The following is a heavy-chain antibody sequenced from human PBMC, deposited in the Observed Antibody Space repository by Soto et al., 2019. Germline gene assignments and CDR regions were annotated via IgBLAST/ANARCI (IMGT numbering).Heavy chain of an antibody. Sequence: GGSLRLSCAASGFTFSSYDMHWVRQATGKGLEWVSAIGTAGDTYYPGSVKGRFTISRENAKNSLYLHMNSLRAEDTAVCYCARWVELAMKYYFDYWGQGTLGTGSS. CDR2: IGTAGDT. D-gene: IGHD6-13*01. CDR3: ARWVELAMKYYFDY. CDR1: GFTFSSYD. V-gene: IGHV3-13*01. J-gene: IGHJ4*02.